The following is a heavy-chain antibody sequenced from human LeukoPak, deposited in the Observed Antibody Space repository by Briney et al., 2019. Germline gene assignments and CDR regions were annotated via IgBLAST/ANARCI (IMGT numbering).Heavy chain of an antibody. D-gene: IGHD3-10*01. CDR2: ISSSSSYT. CDR3: ARDNYYGSGRRDLYYYYGMDV. CDR1: GFAFSDYY. Sequence: GWCLRLSCAASGFAFSDYYMSWIRPAPGKGLEWVSYISSSSSYTNYADSVKGRFTISRDNAKNSLYLQMNSLRAEDTAVYYCARDNYYGSGRRDLYYYYGMDVWGQGTTVTVSS. V-gene: IGHV3-11*05. J-gene: IGHJ6*02.